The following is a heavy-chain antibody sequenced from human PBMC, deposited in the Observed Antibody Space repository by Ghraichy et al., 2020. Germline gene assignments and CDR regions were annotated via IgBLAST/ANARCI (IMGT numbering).Heavy chain of an antibody. V-gene: IGHV1-18*04. J-gene: IGHJ5*02. CDR3: AREGGGRSTSCPFDP. CDR1: GYSFTNNA. Sequence: ASVKVSCKASGYSFTNNAIDWVRQAPGQGLEWMGWISGYNGDTKYAQKFQDRVTMTTDTSTSTAYMELSRLRSDDTAVYYCAREGGGRSTSCPFDPWGLGTLVTVSS. CDR2: ISGYNGDT. D-gene: IGHD2-2*01.